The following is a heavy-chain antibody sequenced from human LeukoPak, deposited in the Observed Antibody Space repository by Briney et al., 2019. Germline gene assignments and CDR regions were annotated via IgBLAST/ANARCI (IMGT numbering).Heavy chain of an antibody. V-gene: IGHV3-23*01. J-gene: IGHJ5*02. Sequence: GGSLRLSCAASGFTFSSYAMSWVRQAPGKGLEWVSAISGSGGSTYYADSMKGRFTISRDSSEDTLYLQMDSLRAEDTAVYYCVKEGAMIRGVIWSPNWFDPWGQGTLVTVSS. CDR2: ISGSGGST. CDR3: VKEGAMIRGVIWSPNWFDP. D-gene: IGHD3-10*01. CDR1: GFTFSSYA.